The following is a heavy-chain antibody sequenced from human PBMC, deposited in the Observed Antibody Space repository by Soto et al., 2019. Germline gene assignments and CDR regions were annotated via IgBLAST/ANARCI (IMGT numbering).Heavy chain of an antibody. CDR2: IIPIFGTA. CDR3: ARDKAYCGGDCPTPFDI. V-gene: IGHV1-69*01. J-gene: IGHJ3*02. Sequence: QVQLVQSGAEVKKPGSSVKVSCKASGGTFSSYAISWVRQAPGQGLEWMGGIIPIFGTANYAQKFQGRVTITADESTSTAYMELSSLSSEDTAVYYCARDKAYCGGDCPTPFDIWGQGTMVTVSS. CDR1: GGTFSSYA. D-gene: IGHD2-21*02.